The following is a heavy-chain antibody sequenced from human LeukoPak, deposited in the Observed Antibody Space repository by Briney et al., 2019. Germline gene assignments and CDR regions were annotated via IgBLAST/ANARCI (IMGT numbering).Heavy chain of an antibody. V-gene: IGHV4-39*01. D-gene: IGHD1-1*01. CDR2: IYYSGST. CDR3: VTNGVGNQDAVDI. J-gene: IGHJ3*02. Sequence: SETLSLTLSVSAASVVSSGYGSGWIRQPPGKGLEWIGSIYYSGSTYYNPSLKSRVTISVDTSKNQFSLKLSSVTAADTAVYSFVTNGVGNQDAVDIWGQGTMVTVSS. CDR1: AASVVSSGYG.